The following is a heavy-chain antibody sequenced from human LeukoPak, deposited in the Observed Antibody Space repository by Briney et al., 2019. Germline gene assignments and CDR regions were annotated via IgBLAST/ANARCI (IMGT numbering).Heavy chain of an antibody. D-gene: IGHD3-22*01. V-gene: IGHV5-51*01. CDR2: IYPGDSDT. Sequence: GESLKISCKGSGYTFTTYWIGWVRQMPGKGLEWMGIIYPGDSDTGYSPSFQGQVTISVDKSISTAYLQWSSLKASDTAMYYCARHPDRSGYYSRGYYYHMDVWGKGTTVTVSS. J-gene: IGHJ6*03. CDR1: GYTFTTYW. CDR3: ARHPDRSGYYSRGYYYHMDV.